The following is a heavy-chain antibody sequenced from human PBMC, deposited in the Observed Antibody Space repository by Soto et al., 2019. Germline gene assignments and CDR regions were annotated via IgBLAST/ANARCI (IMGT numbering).Heavy chain of an antibody. CDR3: ARGPHIAVDHYKKYYFEY. V-gene: IGHV1-46*01. J-gene: IGHJ4*02. CDR2: INPSGGTT. D-gene: IGHD2-15*01. Sequence: ASVKVSCKASGYTFTYNFMHWVRQAPGQGLEWMGIINPSGGTTRAAQKFQDRVTMARDTSTSTVYMELSSLRSEDTAVYYCARGPHIAVDHYKKYYFEYWGQGTLVTVSS. CDR1: GYTFTYNF.